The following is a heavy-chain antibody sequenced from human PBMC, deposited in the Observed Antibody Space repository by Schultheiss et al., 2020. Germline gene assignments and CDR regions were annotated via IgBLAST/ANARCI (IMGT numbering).Heavy chain of an antibody. CDR3: TWVDRAEMDHTYYYFMDV. CDR2: ISWNSGSI. V-gene: IGHV3-9*01. J-gene: IGHJ6*03. CDR1: GFTFDDYA. Sequence: GGSLRLSCAASGFTFDDYAMHWVRQAPGKGLEWVSGISWNSGSIGYADSVKGRFTISRDNAKNTLYLQMNNLKAEDTAVYFCTWVDRAEMDHTYYYFMDVWGDGTTVTVS. D-gene: IGHD5-24*01.